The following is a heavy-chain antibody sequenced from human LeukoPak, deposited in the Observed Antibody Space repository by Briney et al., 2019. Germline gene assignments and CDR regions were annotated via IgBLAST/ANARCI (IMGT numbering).Heavy chain of an antibody. Sequence: GASVKVSCKVSGYTLTELSMHWVRQAPGKGLEWMGGFDPEDGETVYAQKFQGRVTMTEDTSTDTAYMELSSLRSEDTAVYYCARAETGSSWFQHVDYWGQGTLVTVSS. CDR1: GYTLTELS. CDR2: FDPEDGET. D-gene: IGHD6-13*01. CDR3: ARAETGSSWFQHVDY. J-gene: IGHJ4*02. V-gene: IGHV1-24*01.